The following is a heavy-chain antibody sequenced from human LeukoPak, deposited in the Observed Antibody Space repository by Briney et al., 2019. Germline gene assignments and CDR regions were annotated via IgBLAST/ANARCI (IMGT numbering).Heavy chain of an antibody. V-gene: IGHV4-34*01. Sequence: KTSETLSLTCAVYGGSFSGYYWSWIRQPPGKGLEWIGEINHSGSTNYNPSLKSRVTISVDTSKNQFSLKLSSVTAADTAVYYCARGSGFYDILTGYGLAFDIWGQGTMVTVSS. D-gene: IGHD3-9*01. CDR1: GGSFSGYY. CDR3: ARGSGFYDILTGYGLAFDI. J-gene: IGHJ3*02. CDR2: INHSGST.